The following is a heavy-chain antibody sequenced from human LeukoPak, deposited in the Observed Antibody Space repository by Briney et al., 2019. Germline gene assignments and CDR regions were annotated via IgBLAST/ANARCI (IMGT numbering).Heavy chain of an antibody. Sequence: PGGSLRLSCAASGFTFSSYSMNWVRQAPGKGLEWVSYISSSSATINYADSVKGRFTISGDNAKNSLYLQMNSLRAEDTAVYYCARRSSWYSFDCWGQGALVTVSS. D-gene: IGHD6-13*01. V-gene: IGHV3-48*01. CDR2: ISSSSATI. CDR1: GFTFSSYS. CDR3: ARRSSWYSFDC. J-gene: IGHJ4*02.